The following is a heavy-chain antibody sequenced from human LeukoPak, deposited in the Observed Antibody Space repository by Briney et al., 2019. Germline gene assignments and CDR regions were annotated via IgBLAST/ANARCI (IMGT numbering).Heavy chain of an antibody. D-gene: IGHD2-15*01. Sequence: PSETLSLTCAVYGGSFSGYYWSWIRQPPGKGLEWIGEINHSGSTNYNPSLKSRVTISVDTSKNQFSLKLSSVTAADTAVYYCARHRGFYCSGGSCYLDIWGQGTMVTVSS. CDR2: INHSGST. V-gene: IGHV4-34*01. J-gene: IGHJ3*02. CDR3: ARHRGFYCSGGSCYLDI. CDR1: GGSFSGYY.